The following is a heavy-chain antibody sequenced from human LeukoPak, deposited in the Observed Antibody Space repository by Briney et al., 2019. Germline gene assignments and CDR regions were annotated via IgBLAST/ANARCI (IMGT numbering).Heavy chain of an antibody. D-gene: IGHD3-16*01. CDR3: ARIVGSNHLYWYFDY. Sequence: ASVKVSCKASGYTFSNHGITWVRQAPGQGLEWMGWISAFNANTHYAQNFQGRVTMTTDASTSTAYMEVRGLISDDTAAYYCARIVGSNHLYWYFDYWGQGALVTVSS. CDR1: GYTFSNHG. V-gene: IGHV1-18*01. J-gene: IGHJ4*02. CDR2: ISAFNANT.